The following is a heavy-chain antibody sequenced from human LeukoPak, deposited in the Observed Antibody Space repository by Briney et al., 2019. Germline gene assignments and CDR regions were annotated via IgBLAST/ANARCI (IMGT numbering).Heavy chain of an antibody. CDR2: ISSSGGST. CDR1: GFTFSNFA. D-gene: IGHD5-18*01. J-gene: IGHJ4*02. V-gene: IGHV3-23*01. CDR3: AKAAGYSYAYYFDY. Sequence: GGSLRLSCAASGFTFSNFAMSWVRQAPGKGLEWVSSISSSGGSTYYADSVKGRFTISRDNSKNTLYLQMSSLRAEDTAVYFCAKAAGYSYAYYFDYWGQGTLVTVSS.